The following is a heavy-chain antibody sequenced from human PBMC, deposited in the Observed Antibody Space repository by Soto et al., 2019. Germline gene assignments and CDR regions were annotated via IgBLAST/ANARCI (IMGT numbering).Heavy chain of an antibody. CDR3: ARDVSLNYYDGTFSYHAMDV. CDR1: GDTFRSQA. V-gene: IGHV1-69*13. Sequence: SVKVSCKASGDTFRSQAISWVRQAPGQGLEWMGGIIPFFKATNYAQKFQGRVTITADDSTSTAYMDLYSLRSEDTTVYYCARDVSLNYYDGTFSYHAMDVWGQGITVTVAS. D-gene: IGHD3-16*01. CDR2: IIPFFKAT. J-gene: IGHJ6*02.